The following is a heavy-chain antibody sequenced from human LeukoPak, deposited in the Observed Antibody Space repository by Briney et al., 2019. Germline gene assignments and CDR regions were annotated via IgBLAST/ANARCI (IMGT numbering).Heavy chain of an antibody. CDR1: GFSLSTSGVG. CDR2: IYWNDDK. Sequence: SGPTLVNPTQTLTLTCTFSGFSLSTSGVGVGWIRQPPGKALEWLALIYWNDDKRHSPSLKSRLTITKDTSKNQVVLTMTNMDPVDTATYYCAHREGYDSSGYHPYFDYWGQGTLVTVSS. V-gene: IGHV2-5*01. D-gene: IGHD3-22*01. J-gene: IGHJ4*02. CDR3: AHREGYDSSGYHPYFDY.